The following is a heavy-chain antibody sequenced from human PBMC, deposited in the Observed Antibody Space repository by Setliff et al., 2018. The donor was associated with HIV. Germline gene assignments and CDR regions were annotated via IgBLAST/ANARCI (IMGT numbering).Heavy chain of an antibody. D-gene: IGHD3-3*01. CDR1: GGSISRGSYS. CDR2: IYTSGST. CDR3: ARHANYDFWSGYWGYYFDY. J-gene: IGHJ4*02. Sequence: SETLSLTCTVSGGSISRGSYSWGWIRQPPGKGLEWLGYIYTSGSTDYNPSLKTRVTISIDTSKKQVSLKLSSVTAADTAVYYCARHANYDFWSGYWGYYFDYWGQGTLVTVSS. V-gene: IGHV4-61*05.